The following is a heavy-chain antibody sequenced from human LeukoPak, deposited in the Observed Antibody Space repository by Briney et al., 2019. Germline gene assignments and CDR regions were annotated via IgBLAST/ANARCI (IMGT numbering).Heavy chain of an antibody. V-gene: IGHV3-13*01. D-gene: IGHD3-22*01. Sequence: PGGSLRLSCAASGFTFSSYDMHWVRQATGKGLEWVSAIGTAGDTYYPGSVKGRFTISRENAKNSLYLQMNSLRAGDTAVYYCAKDLLDYYDSSGYYYVGYWGQGTLVTVSS. J-gene: IGHJ4*02. CDR1: GFTFSSYD. CDR2: IGTAGDT. CDR3: AKDLLDYYDSSGYYYVGY.